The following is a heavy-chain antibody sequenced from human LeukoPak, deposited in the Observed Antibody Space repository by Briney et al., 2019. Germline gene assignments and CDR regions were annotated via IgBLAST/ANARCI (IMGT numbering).Heavy chain of an antibody. CDR2: MNPNSSGT. D-gene: IGHD2-2*01. CDR1: GYTFTSYY. V-gene: IGHV1-2*02. Sequence: GTVKLSCTASGYTFTSYYMHWVRQAPGQGLEWVGWMNPNSSGTNYAQTVQGRFTITMDTAIRTTYMQLSRPRSDDTAVYYCARDLIVVVPAARGYYYGMDVWGQGTKVIVSS. J-gene: IGHJ6*02. CDR3: ARDLIVVVPAARGYYYGMDV.